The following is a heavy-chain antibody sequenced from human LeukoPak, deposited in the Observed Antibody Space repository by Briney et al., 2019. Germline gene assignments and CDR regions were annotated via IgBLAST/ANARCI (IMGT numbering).Heavy chain of an antibody. Sequence: PRGSLRLSCAASGFTFGSYAMNWVRQAPGKGLEWVSSISSGSSFIYYADSVKGRFTNARDNAKNSLYLQMNSLRPEDTAIYYCVRDQGGERWFDPWGQGTLVTVSS. CDR3: VRDQGGERWFDP. V-gene: IGHV3-21*01. CDR1: GFTFGSYA. D-gene: IGHD3-16*01. CDR2: ISSGSSFI. J-gene: IGHJ5*02.